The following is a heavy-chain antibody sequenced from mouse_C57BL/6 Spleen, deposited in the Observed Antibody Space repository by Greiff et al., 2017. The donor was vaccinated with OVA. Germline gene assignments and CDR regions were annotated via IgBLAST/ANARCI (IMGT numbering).Heavy chain of an antibody. CDR1: GYTFTDHT. CDR3: ARGSIYDGYYGAMDY. CDR2: IYPRDGST. V-gene: IGHV1-78*01. D-gene: IGHD2-3*01. J-gene: IGHJ4*01. Sequence: VQLVESDAELVKPGASVKISCKVSGYTFTDHTIHWMKQRPEQGLEWIGYIYPRDGSTKYNEKFKGKATLTADKSSSTAYMQLNSLTSEDSAVYFCARGSIYDGYYGAMDYWGQGTSVTVSS.